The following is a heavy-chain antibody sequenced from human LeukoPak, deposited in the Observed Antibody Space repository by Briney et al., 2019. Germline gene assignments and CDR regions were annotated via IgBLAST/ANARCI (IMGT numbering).Heavy chain of an antibody. D-gene: IGHD6-19*01. CDR3: ARDRGQWLIYFDY. J-gene: IGHJ4*02. CDR1: GFTFSSYW. Sequence: GGSLRLSCAASGFTFSSYWMSWVRQAPGKGLEWVANIKKDGSEKYYVDSVKGRFTISRDNAKKSLYLQMNSLGAEDTAVYYCARDRGQWLIYFDYWGQGTLVTVSS. V-gene: IGHV3-7*01. CDR2: IKKDGSEK.